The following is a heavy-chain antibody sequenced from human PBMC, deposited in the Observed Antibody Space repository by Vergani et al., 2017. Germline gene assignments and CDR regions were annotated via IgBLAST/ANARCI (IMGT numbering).Heavy chain of an antibody. CDR3: ARVSGSYGTWLG. Sequence: EVQLVESGGGLVKPGGSLRLSCAASGFTFSSYSMNWVRQAPGKGLEWVSSISSSSSYIYYADSVKGRFTISRDNAKNSLYLQMNSLRAEDTAVYYCARVSGSYGTWLGWGQGTLVTVSS. V-gene: IGHV3-21*04. J-gene: IGHJ4*02. CDR1: GFTFSSYS. D-gene: IGHD1-26*01. CDR2: ISSSSSYI.